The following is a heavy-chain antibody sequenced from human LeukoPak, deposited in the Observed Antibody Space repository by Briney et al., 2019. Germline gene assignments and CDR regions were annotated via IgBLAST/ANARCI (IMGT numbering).Heavy chain of an antibody. Sequence: GGSLRLSRSASGFTFDDYAVSWFRQAPGKGLEWVGFIRSKAFGGTPEYAASVRGRFTISRDDSKSIAYLQMNSLKTEDTAVYYCESSDFWSGLTWYFDLWGRGTLVTVSS. V-gene: IGHV3-49*03. CDR3: ESSDFWSGLTWYFDL. D-gene: IGHD3-3*01. CDR1: GFTFDDYA. J-gene: IGHJ2*01. CDR2: IRSKAFGGTP.